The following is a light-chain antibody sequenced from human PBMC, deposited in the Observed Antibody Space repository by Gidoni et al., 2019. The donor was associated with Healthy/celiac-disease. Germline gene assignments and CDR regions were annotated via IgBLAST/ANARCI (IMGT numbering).Light chain of an antibody. CDR1: QSVSSY. J-gene: IGKJ4*01. CDR2: DAS. Sequence: EIVLTQSPATLSLSPGERATLSCRASQSVSSYLAWYQQKPGQAPSLLIYDASNRATGIPARFSGSGSGTDFTLTISSLEPEDFAVYYCQQRKTFGGGTKVEIK. V-gene: IGKV3-11*01. CDR3: QQRKT.